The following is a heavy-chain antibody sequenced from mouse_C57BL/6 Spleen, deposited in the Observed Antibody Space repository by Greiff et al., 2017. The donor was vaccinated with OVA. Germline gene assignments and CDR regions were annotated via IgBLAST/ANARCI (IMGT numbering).Heavy chain of an antibody. CDR1: GYTFTSYW. CDR3: AREGFDRWFAY. V-gene: IGHV1-59*01. CDR2: IDPADSYT. J-gene: IGHJ3*01. Sequence: VQLQQPGAELVRPGTSVKLSCKASGYTFTSYWMHWVKQRPGQGLEWIGVIDPADSYTNYNQKFKGKATLTVDTSSSTAYMQLSSLTSEDSAVYYWAREGFDRWFAYWGQGTLVTVSA.